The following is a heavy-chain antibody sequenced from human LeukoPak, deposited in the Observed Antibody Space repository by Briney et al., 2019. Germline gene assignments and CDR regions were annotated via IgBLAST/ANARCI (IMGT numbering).Heavy chain of an antibody. D-gene: IGHD3-22*01. V-gene: IGHV3-23*01. Sequence: GGSRRLSCAASGFTFSSYAMSWVRQAPGKGLEWVSAISGSGGSTYYADSVKGRFTISRDNSKNTLYLQMNSLRAEDTAVYYCAKYYYDSSGYYGLFDYWAREPWSPSPQ. CDR2: ISGSGGST. CDR1: GFTFSSYA. CDR3: AKYYYDSSGYYGLFDY. J-gene: IGHJ4*02.